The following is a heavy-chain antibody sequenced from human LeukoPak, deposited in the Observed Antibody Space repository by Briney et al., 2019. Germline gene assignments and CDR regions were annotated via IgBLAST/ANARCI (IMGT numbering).Heavy chain of an antibody. CDR3: ARSPGNYYDSSGYSYYFDY. D-gene: IGHD3-22*01. CDR1: GYSFTNYR. Sequence: GESLKISCKGSGYSFTNYRIGWVRQMPGKGLEWMAIIYPDDSDTRYSPSFQGQVTISADKSISTAYLQWSSLKASDTAMYYCARSPGNYYDSSGYSYYFDYWGQGTLVTVSS. V-gene: IGHV5-51*01. CDR2: IYPDDSDT. J-gene: IGHJ4*02.